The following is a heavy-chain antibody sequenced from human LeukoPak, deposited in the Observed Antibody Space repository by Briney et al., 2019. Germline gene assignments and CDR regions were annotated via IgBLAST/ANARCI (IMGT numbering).Heavy chain of an antibody. J-gene: IGHJ6*02. D-gene: IGHD3-16*01. Sequence: GGSLRLSCAASGFTFRNAWMSWVRQAPGKGLEWVSAISKSGDHTYYAASAKGRFTIYRDNSKNTQYLQMNSLRAEDTAVYYCATSWGPDTSAFRWGRDGMDVWGQGTTVIVS. CDR3: ATSWGPDTSAFRWGRDGMDV. V-gene: IGHV3-23*01. CDR1: GFTFRNAW. CDR2: ISKSGDHT.